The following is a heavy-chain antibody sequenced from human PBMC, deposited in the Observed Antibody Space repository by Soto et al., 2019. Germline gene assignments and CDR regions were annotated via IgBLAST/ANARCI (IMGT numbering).Heavy chain of an antibody. CDR2: ISSSGSTI. V-gene: IGHV3-11*01. Sequence: GGSLRLSCAASGFTFSDYYMSWIRQAPGKGLEWVSYISSSGSTIYYADSVKGRFTISRDNAKNSLYLQMNSLRAEDTAVYYCERWYRETRVIPIVDYWGQGTLVSVSS. CDR1: GFTFSDYY. D-gene: IGHD4-17*01. CDR3: ERWYRETRVIPIVDY. J-gene: IGHJ4*02.